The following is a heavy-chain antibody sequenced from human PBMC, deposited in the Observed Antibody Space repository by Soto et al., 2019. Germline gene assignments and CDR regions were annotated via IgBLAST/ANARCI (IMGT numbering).Heavy chain of an antibody. V-gene: IGHV1-24*01. CDR1: GYTLTELS. D-gene: IGHD2-2*01. J-gene: IGHJ6*02. Sequence: ASVKVSCKVSGYTLTELSMHWVRQAPGKGLEWMGGFDPEDGETIYAQKFQGRVTMTEDTSTDTAYMELSSLRSEDTAVYYCATDCSSTSCTAWYYYGMDVWGQGTTVTVSS. CDR2: FDPEDGET. CDR3: ATDCSSTSCTAWYYYGMDV.